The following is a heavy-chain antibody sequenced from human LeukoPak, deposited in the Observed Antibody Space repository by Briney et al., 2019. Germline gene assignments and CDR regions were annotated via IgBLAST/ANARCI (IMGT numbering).Heavy chain of an antibody. CDR3: AKDKSFAAAGYHFDF. CDR1: GFTFSSCA. V-gene: IGHV3-30*18. D-gene: IGHD6-25*01. J-gene: IGHJ4*02. Sequence: GGSLRLSCAASGFTFSSCAMHWVRQAPGKGLEWVAVIANDGRDKHHADSVKGRFTISGDNSQNTVYLQMNSLRSEDSGVYYCAKDKSFAAAGYHFDFWGQGALVTVSS. CDR2: IANDGRDK.